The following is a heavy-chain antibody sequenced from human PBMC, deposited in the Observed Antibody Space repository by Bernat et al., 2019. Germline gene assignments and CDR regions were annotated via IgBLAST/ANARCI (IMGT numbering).Heavy chain of an antibody. Sequence: EVQLVESGGGLVQPGGSLRLSCAASGFTFSSYYMHWVRQAPGKGLVWVSTISGSGSSTYSADSVKGRFTISRDNSKNTLYLQMNSLRAEDTAVYYCAKPHYDFWSGYYYWGQGTLVTVSS. V-gene: IGHV3-23*04. CDR2: ISGSGSST. CDR3: AKPHYDFWSGYYY. CDR1: GFTFSSYY. J-gene: IGHJ4*02. D-gene: IGHD3-3*01.